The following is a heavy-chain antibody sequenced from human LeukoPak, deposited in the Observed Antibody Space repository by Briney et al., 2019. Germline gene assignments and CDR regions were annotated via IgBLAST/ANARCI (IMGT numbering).Heavy chain of an antibody. CDR1: GYTFTSYG. D-gene: IGHD1-26*01. J-gene: IGHJ4*02. CDR3: ARGPVGATHPIPFDY. Sequence: SVKVSCKASGYTFTSYGISWVRQAPGQGLEWMGGIIPIFGTANYAQKFQGRVTITADESTSTAYMELSSLRSEDTAVYYCARGPVGATHPIPFDYWGQGTLVTVSS. CDR2: IIPIFGTA. V-gene: IGHV1-69*13.